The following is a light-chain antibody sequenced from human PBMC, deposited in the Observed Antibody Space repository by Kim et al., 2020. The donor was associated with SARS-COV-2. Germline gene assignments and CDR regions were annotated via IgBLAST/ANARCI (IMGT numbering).Light chain of an antibody. CDR2: AAS. J-gene: IGKJ2*01. Sequence: ASVGDTVTITCRASQSISNYLNWYQQKPGKAPKLLIHAASSLQNGVPSRFSGSGFGTDFTLTINSLQPEDFATYSCQQSFRTPPYTFGQGTKLEI. V-gene: IGKV1-39*01. CDR1: QSISNY. CDR3: QQSFRTPPYT.